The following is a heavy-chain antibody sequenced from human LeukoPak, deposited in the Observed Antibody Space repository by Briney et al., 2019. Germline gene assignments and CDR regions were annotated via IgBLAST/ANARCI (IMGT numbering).Heavy chain of an antibody. J-gene: IGHJ3*02. D-gene: IGHD3-16*01. CDR1: GVTFSSYD. CDR2: ISGSGTTI. V-gene: IGHV3-48*03. Sequence: PGGSLRLSCTASGVTFSSYDMNWVRQAPGKGLEWVSYISGSGTTIYYADSVKGRFTISRDYSKNSLCLQMNSLRAEDTAVYYCARDLVSGAYTFDIWGQGTMVTVSS. CDR3: ARDLVSGAYTFDI.